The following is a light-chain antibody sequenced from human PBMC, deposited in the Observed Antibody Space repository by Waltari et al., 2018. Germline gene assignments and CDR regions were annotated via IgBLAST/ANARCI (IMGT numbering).Light chain of an antibody. V-gene: IGLV1-51*01. CDR3: GTWDSSLSTVV. CDR2: DNI. J-gene: IGLJ2*01. CDR1: SSHIGNGY. Sequence: QSVLTQPPSVSAPPGPKATMSCSGSSSHIGNGYVSWSQHVPGTAPKLLIYDNIKRPSGIPDRFSASKSGTSATLDITGLQTGDEADYFCGTWDSSLSTVVFGGGTKLTVL.